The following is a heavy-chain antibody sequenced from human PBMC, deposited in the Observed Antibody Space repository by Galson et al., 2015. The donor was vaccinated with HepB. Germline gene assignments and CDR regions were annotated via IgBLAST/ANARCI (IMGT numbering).Heavy chain of an antibody. J-gene: IGHJ4*02. CDR1: GFTFRSSA. Sequence: SLRLSCAASGFTFRSSAMHWVRQAPGKGLEWVAVISSIEGIEYYADSVQGRFTISRDNSKNTLYLQMNSLRVEDTAVYSCARGRTGLWLLARGPGDSWGQGTLVIVSS. V-gene: IGHV3-30*04. CDR3: ARGRTGLWLLARGPGDS. CDR2: ISSIEGIE. D-gene: IGHD4-23*01.